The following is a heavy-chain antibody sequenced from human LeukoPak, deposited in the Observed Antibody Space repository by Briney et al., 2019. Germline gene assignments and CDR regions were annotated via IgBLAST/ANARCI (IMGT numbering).Heavy chain of an antibody. CDR3: ASSVAAAGKGYDY. J-gene: IGHJ4*02. D-gene: IGHD6-13*01. V-gene: IGHV5-51*01. CDR2: IYPGDSDT. Sequence: GESLKISCKGSGYSFTSYWIGWVRQMPGKGLEWMGIIYPGDSDTRYSPSFQGQVTISADKSISTAYLQWSSLKASDTAMYYCASSVAAAGKGYDYWGQGTLVTVSS. CDR1: GYSFTSYW.